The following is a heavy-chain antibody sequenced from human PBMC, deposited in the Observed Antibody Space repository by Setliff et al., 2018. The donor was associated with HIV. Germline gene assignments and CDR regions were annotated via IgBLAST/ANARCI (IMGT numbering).Heavy chain of an antibody. V-gene: IGHV1-2*02. Sequence: GASVKVSCKASGYTFTGYYMHWVRQAPGQGLEWMGWINPNSGGTNYAQKFQGRVTMTEDTFTDTANMDLSSLTSDDTAIYYCATGYYDYSGHYYFDYWGQGTLVTVSS. D-gene: IGHD3-16*01. CDR3: ATGYYDYSGHYYFDY. CDR2: INPNSGGT. J-gene: IGHJ4*02. CDR1: GYTFTGYY.